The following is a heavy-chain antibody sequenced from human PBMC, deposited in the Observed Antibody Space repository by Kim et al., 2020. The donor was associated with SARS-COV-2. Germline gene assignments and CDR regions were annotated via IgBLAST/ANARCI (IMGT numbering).Heavy chain of an antibody. CDR3: ARAYRAARPGWYFDY. D-gene: IGHD6-6*01. J-gene: IGHJ4*02. CDR1: GFTVSSNY. CDR2: IYSGGST. V-gene: IGHV3-53*04. Sequence: GGSLRLSCAASGFTVSSNYMSWVRQAPGKGLEWVSIIYSGGSTYYADSVKGRFTISRHNSKNTLYLQMNSLRAEDTAVYYCARAYRAARPGWYFDYWGQGTLVTVSS.